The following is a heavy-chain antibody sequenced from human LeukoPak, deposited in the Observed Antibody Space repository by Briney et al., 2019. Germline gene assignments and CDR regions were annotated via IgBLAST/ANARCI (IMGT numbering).Heavy chain of an antibody. CDR2: IYYSGST. CDR1: GGSISSGGYY. V-gene: IGHV4-31*03. J-gene: IGHJ4*02. D-gene: IGHD4-17*01. CDR3: ARATRDYERVF. Sequence: SHTLSLTCTVSGGSISSGGYYWSWIRQHPGKGLEWIGYIYYSGSTYYNPSLKSRVTIPVDTSKNQFSLKLSSATAADTAVYYCARATRDYERVFWGQGTLVTVSS.